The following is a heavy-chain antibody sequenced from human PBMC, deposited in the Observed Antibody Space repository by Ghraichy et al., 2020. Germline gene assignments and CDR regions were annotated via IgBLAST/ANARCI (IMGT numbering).Heavy chain of an antibody. CDR1: GGSISSYY. CDR3: ARVRYNWNQPPYGMDV. J-gene: IGHJ6*02. D-gene: IGHD1-20*01. Sequence: SETLSLTCTVSGGSISSYYWSWIRQPPGKGLEWIGYIYYSGSTNYNPSLKSRVTISVDTSKNQFSLKLSSVTAADTAVYYCARVRYNWNQPPYGMDVWGQGTTVTVSS. CDR2: IYYSGST. V-gene: IGHV4-59*01.